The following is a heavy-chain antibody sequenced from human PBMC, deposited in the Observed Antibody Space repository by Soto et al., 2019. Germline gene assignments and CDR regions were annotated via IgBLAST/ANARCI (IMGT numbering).Heavy chain of an antibody. CDR3: ARTSGYSYGYGYYYYGMDV. D-gene: IGHD5-18*01. CDR2: IIPIFGTA. V-gene: IGHV1-69*12. CDR1: GGTFSSYA. J-gene: IGHJ6*02. Sequence: QVQLVQSGAEVKKPGSSVKVSCKASGGTFSSYAISWVRQAPGQGLEWMGGIIPIFGTANYAQKFQGRVTITADESTSTAYMELSSLRSKDTAVYYCARTSGYSYGYGYYYYGMDVWGQGTTVTVSS.